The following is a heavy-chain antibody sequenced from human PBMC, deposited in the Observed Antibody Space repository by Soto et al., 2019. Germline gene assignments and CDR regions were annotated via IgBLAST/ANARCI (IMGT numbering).Heavy chain of an antibody. CDR2: IIPILGIA. CDR1: GGTFSSYT. J-gene: IGHJ4*02. V-gene: IGHV1-69*08. D-gene: IGHD3-10*01. CDR3: AREEYYYGSGALFDY. Sequence: QVQLVQSGAEVKKPGSSVKVSCKASGGTFSSYTISWVRQAPGQGLEWMGRIIPILGIANYAQKFQGRVTITADKSTSTAYIELSSLRSEDTAVYYCAREEYYYGSGALFDYWGQGTLVTVSS.